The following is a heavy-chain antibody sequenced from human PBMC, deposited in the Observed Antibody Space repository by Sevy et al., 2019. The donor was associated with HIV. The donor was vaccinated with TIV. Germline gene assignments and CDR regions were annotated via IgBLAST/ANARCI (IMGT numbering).Heavy chain of an antibody. CDR2: IYYSGST. CDR1: GGSISSSSYY. Sequence: SETLSLTCTVSGGSISSSSYYWGWIRQPPGKGLEWIGSIYYSGSTYYNPSLKSRVTISVDTSKNQFSLKLSSVTAADTAVYYCARQEEGSWYGGTYMDVWGKGTTVTVSS. CDR3: ARQEEGSWYGGTYMDV. J-gene: IGHJ6*03. V-gene: IGHV4-39*01. D-gene: IGHD6-13*01.